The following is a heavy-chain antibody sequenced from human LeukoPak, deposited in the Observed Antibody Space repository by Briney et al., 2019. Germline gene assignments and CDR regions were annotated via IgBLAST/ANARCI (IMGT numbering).Heavy chain of an antibody. Sequence: GGSLRLSCAASGFTLNSYLMSWVRQAPGRGLEWVANIKKDGSEESYLDSVKGRFTVSRDNAKNLLFLQMNSLRGEDTAVYYCARSNPNRNALDLWGQGTMVTISS. J-gene: IGHJ3*01. D-gene: IGHD1-14*01. CDR1: GFTLNSYL. CDR3: ARSNPNRNALDL. CDR2: IKKDGSEE. V-gene: IGHV3-7*01.